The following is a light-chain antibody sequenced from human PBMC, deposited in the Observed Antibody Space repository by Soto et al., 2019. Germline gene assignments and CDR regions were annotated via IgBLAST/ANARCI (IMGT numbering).Light chain of an antibody. J-gene: IGKJ5*01. CDR3: LQYDGWPLT. Sequence: TQSQVALSVSHRARATLSCRARQSVRKNLAWYQQKPGQAPRLLIYGASTRATGIPARFSGDGSGTEFTLTIDRLESEDFAVYYCLQYDGWPLTFGQGTRLDIK. V-gene: IGKV3-15*01. CDR2: GAS. CDR1: QSVRKN.